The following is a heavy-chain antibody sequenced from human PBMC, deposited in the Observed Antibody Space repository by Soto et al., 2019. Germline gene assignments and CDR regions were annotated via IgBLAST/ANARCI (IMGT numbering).Heavy chain of an antibody. CDR2: IWYDGSKK. V-gene: IGHV3-33*01. D-gene: IGHD4-17*01. CDR3: ARDTYDYGDYGVDY. CDR1: GFTFSSYG. J-gene: IGHJ4*02. Sequence: QVQLVESGGGVVQPGRSLRLSCAASGFTFSSYGMHWVRQAPGKGLEWVAVIWYDGSKKYYADSVKGRFTISRDNSKNTLYLQMTSLRAEDTAVYYCARDTYDYGDYGVDYWGQGPLVTVSS.